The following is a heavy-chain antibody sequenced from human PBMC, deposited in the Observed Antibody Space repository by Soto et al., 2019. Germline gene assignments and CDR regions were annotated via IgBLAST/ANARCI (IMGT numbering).Heavy chain of an antibody. Sequence: GGSLRLCCAASGFTFSSYAMSWVRQAPGKGLEWVSAISGSGGSTYYADSVKGRFTISRDNSKNTLYLQMNSLRAEDTAVYYCAKDPSGVVVPAATYYYYYYYMDVWGKGTTVTVSS. CDR2: ISGSGGST. D-gene: IGHD2-2*01. CDR3: AKDPSGVVVPAATYYYYYYYMDV. CDR1: GFTFSSYA. V-gene: IGHV3-23*01. J-gene: IGHJ6*03.